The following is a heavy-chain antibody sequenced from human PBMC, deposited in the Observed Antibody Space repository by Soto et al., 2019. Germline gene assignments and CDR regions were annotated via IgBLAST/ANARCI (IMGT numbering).Heavy chain of an antibody. V-gene: IGHV5-51*01. CDR1: GYSFTSYW. Sequence: GESLKISCKGSGYSFTSYWIGWVRQMPGKGLEWMGIIYPGDSDTRYSPSFQGQVTISADKSISTAYLQWSSLKASDTAMYYCARSLYYYDSSGYFWYFDYWGQGTLVTVS. CDR2: IYPGDSDT. CDR3: ARSLYYYDSSGYFWYFDY. D-gene: IGHD3-22*01. J-gene: IGHJ4*02.